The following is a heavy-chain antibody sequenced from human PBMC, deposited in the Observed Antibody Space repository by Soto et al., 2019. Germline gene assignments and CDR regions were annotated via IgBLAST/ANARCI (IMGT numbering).Heavy chain of an antibody. CDR3: ARDGLEMTTVTTGAFDI. J-gene: IGHJ3*02. Sequence: ASVKVSCNASGYTFTSYGISWVRQAPGQGLEWMGWISAYNGNTNYAQKLQGRVTMTTDTSTSTAYMELRSLRSDDTAVYYCARDGLEMTTVTTGAFDIWGQGTMVTVSS. CDR2: ISAYNGNT. CDR1: GYTFTSYG. V-gene: IGHV1-18*01. D-gene: IGHD4-17*01.